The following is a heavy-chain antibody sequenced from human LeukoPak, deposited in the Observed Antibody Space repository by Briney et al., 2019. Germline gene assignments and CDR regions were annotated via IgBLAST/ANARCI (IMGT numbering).Heavy chain of an antibody. CDR1: GGSLNGSSYY. J-gene: IGHJ4*02. CDR2: IYYSGNT. CDR3: ARSDVLTGYFTRKVGFDY. Sequence: SETLSLTCTVSGGSLNGSSYYWGWLRQPPGGGLEWVGSIYYSGNTYYNPSLRSRVTISVDTPKNKFSLHLTSVTAADTALYRCARSDVLTGYFTRKVGFDYWGQGTVVTVSS. V-gene: IGHV4-39*01. D-gene: IGHD3-9*01.